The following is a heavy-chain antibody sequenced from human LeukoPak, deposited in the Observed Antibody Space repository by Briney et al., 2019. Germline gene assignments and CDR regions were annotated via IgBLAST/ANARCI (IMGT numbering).Heavy chain of an antibody. Sequence: SETLSLTCTVSGASISSSYWSWIRQPPGKALEWIGCIYYTGRTSYNPSLKSRVTMSVDTSNNQFSLKLSSVTAADTAVYYCARQGAAYCSGGTCYRSALDVWGQGTTVTVSS. J-gene: IGHJ6*02. D-gene: IGHD2-15*01. V-gene: IGHV4-59*08. CDR1: GASISSSY. CDR2: IYYTGRT. CDR3: ARQGAAYCSGGTCYRSALDV.